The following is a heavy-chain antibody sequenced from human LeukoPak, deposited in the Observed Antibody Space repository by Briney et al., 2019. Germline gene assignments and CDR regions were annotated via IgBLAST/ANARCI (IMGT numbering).Heavy chain of an antibody. Sequence: GGSLRLSCAASGFTFSSYGMHWVRQAPGKGLEWVAVIWYDGSNKYYADSVKGRFTISRDSSKNTLYLQMNSLRAEDTAVYYCARDVLVVVAATSDSYGMDVWGQGTTVTVSS. CDR2: IWYDGSNK. CDR1: GFTFSSYG. J-gene: IGHJ6*02. D-gene: IGHD2-15*01. V-gene: IGHV3-33*01. CDR3: ARDVLVVVAATSDSYGMDV.